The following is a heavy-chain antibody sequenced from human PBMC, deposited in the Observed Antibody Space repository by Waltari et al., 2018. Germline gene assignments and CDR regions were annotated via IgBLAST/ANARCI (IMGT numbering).Heavy chain of an antibody. CDR2: INAGNGNT. V-gene: IGHV1-3*01. CDR1: GYTFTSYA. D-gene: IGHD6-6*01. CDR3: ARDLAARPIVCGMDV. J-gene: IGHJ6*02. Sequence: QVQLVQSGAEVKKPGASVKVSCKASGYTFTSYAMHWVRQAPGQRLEWMGWINAGNGNTKYSQKFQGRVTSTRDTSASTAYMERSSLRSEDTAVYYCARDLAARPIVCGMDVWGQGTTVTVSS.